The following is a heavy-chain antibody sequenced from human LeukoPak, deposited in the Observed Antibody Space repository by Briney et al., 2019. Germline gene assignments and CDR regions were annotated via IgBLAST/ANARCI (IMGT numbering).Heavy chain of an antibody. CDR3: ARQAVTTGYYFDY. D-gene: IGHD4-17*01. CDR2: IYPGDSDT. J-gene: IGHJ4*02. Sequence: GESLKISCKASGYSFTSYWIGWVRQMPGKGLEWMGTIYPGDSDTRYSPSFQGQVTISADKSISTAYLQWSSLKASDTAMYYCARQAVTTGYYFDYWGQGALVTVSS. V-gene: IGHV5-51*01. CDR1: GYSFTSYW.